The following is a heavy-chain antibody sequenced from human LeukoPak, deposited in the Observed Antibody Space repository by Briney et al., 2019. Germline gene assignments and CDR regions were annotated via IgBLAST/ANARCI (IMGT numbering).Heavy chain of an antibody. CDR2: IYYSGST. D-gene: IGHD2-2*01. CDR1: GGSISSYY. Sequence: PSETLSLTCTVSGGSISSYYWSWIRQPPGKGLEWIGYIYYSGSTNYNPSLESRVTISVDTSKNQFSLKLSSVTAADTAVYYCARDCSSTSCYGGGFDYWGQGALVAVSS. J-gene: IGHJ4*02. V-gene: IGHV4-59*01. CDR3: ARDCSSTSCYGGGFDY.